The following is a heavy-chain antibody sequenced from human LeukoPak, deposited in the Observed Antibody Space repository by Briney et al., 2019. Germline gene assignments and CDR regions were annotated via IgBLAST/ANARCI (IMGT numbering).Heavy chain of an antibody. CDR1: GFSFSSYA. CDR3: AKTRPLDSSSWSHGDY. V-gene: IGHV3-23*01. J-gene: IGHJ4*02. D-gene: IGHD6-13*01. CDR2: ISGSGDST. Sequence: GGSLRLSCAASGFSFSSYAMSWVRQAPGKGLEWVSAISGSGDSTYYGDSVKGRFTISRDNSKNTLYLQMNSLRAEDTAVYYCAKTRPLDSSSWSHGDYWGQGTLITVSS.